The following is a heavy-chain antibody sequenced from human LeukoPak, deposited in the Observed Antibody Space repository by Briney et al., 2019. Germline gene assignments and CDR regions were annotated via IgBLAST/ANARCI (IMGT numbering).Heavy chain of an antibody. J-gene: IGHJ4*02. CDR3: ARDIEAAGLFLDY. CDR2: MKYDGSEK. D-gene: IGHD6-13*01. V-gene: IGHV3-7*01. Sequence: GGSLRLSCAASGFTFSSYWMSWVRQAPGKGLEWVANMKYDGSEKYYADSVKGRFTISRDNAKNSLYLQMNSLGAEDTAVYYCARDIEAAGLFLDYWGQGTLVTVSS. CDR1: GFTFSSYW.